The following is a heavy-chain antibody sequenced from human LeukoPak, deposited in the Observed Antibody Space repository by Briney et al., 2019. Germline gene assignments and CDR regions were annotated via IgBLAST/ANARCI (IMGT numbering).Heavy chain of an antibody. Sequence: GESLKISCKGSGYSFTSYWVGWVRQMPGKGLEWMGIIYPGDSDTRYSPSFQGQVTISADKSISTAYLQWSSLKASDTAMYYCARRKEPTVGAFDIWGQGTMVTVSS. CDR3: ARRKEPTVGAFDI. J-gene: IGHJ3*02. D-gene: IGHD1-14*01. CDR1: GYSFTSYW. CDR2: IYPGDSDT. V-gene: IGHV5-51*01.